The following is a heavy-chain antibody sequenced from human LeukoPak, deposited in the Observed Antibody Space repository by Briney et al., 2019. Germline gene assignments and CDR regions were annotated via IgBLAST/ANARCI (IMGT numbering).Heavy chain of an antibody. Sequence: PSETLSLTCAIYGGSFGGYYWSWIRQPPGKGLEWIGEINHSGSTNYNPSLKSRVTISVDTSKNQFSLKLSSVTAADTAVYYCARLLNYDFWSGYYKYNWFDPWGQGTLVTVSS. CDR2: INHSGST. D-gene: IGHD3-3*01. CDR3: ARLLNYDFWSGYYKYNWFDP. V-gene: IGHV4-34*01. J-gene: IGHJ5*02. CDR1: GGSFGGYY.